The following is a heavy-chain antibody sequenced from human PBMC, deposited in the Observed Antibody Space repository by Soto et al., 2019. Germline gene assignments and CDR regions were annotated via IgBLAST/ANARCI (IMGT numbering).Heavy chain of an antibody. J-gene: IGHJ4*02. CDR3: TRPMWATLTIAIGYY. V-gene: IGHV3-30-3*01. D-gene: IGHD3-3*01. CDR2: ISYDGSNK. Sequence: GGSLRLSCAASGFTFSNHAMSWVRQVPGKGLEWVSAISYDGSNKYYADSVKGRFTISRDNSKNTLYLQMNSLRAEDTAVYYCTRPMWATLTIAIGYYWGQGTLVTVSS. CDR1: GFTFSNHA.